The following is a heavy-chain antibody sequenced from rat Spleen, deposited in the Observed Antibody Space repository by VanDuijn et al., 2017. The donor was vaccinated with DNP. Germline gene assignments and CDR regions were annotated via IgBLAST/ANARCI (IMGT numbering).Heavy chain of an antibody. J-gene: IGHJ2*01. Sequence: EVQLVESGGGLVQPGRSLKLSCAASGFIFSNYYMAWVRQAPKKGLQWVATISTSGSRTFYPDSVKGRFTISRDNAKSSLYLQMNSLKSEDTATYYCARHFTGAPFDYWGQGVPVTVSS. D-gene: IGHD1-3*01. CDR2: ISTSGSRT. V-gene: IGHV5-25*01. CDR1: GFIFSNYY. CDR3: ARHFTGAPFDY.